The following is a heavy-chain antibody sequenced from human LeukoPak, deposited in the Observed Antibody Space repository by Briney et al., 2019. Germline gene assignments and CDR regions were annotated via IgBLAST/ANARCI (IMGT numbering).Heavy chain of an antibody. CDR3: AKDRYYDFWSGYYTPLDY. J-gene: IGHJ4*02. D-gene: IGHD3-3*01. CDR1: GFTFSSYG. Sequence: GGSLRLSCAASGFTFSSYGMHWVRQAPGKGLGWVAVISYDGSNKYYADSVKGRFTISRDNSKNTLYLQMDSLRAEDTAVYYCAKDRYYDFWSGYYTPLDYWGQGTLVTVSS. V-gene: IGHV3-30*18. CDR2: ISYDGSNK.